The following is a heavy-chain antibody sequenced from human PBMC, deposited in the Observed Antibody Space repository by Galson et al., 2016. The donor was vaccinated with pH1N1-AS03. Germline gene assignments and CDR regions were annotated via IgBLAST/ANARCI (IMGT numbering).Heavy chain of an antibody. CDR3: ARFDGNLDVWSGRFYYGMDV. CDR2: IIPSLSTP. V-gene: IGHV1-69*13. J-gene: IGHJ6*02. CDR1: GGDFRSFA. Sequence: SVKVSCKASGGDFRSFAINWMRQAPGQGLEWMGGIIPSLSTPVHAPQFQGRVSITAGDSTYTVFMEVNRLTSADTAVYYCARFDGNLDVWSGRFYYGMDVWGQGTTVKVSS. D-gene: IGHD3-3*01.